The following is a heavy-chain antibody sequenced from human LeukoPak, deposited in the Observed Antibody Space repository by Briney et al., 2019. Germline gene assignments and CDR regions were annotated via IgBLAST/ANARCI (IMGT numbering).Heavy chain of an antibody. Sequence: ASVKVSCKASGYTFTGYYMHWVRQAPGQGLEWIGWINPNSGGTNYAQKFQGRVTMTRDTSITTAYMELSSLRSDDTAVYYCARRGSTGNWYFDLWGRGTLVTVSS. V-gene: IGHV1-2*02. CDR1: GYTFTGYY. D-gene: IGHD3-16*01. CDR3: ARRGSTGNWYFDL. J-gene: IGHJ2*01. CDR2: INPNSGGT.